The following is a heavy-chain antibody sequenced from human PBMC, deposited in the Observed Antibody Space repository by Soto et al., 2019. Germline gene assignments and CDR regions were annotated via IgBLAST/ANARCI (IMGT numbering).Heavy chain of an antibody. J-gene: IGHJ4*02. CDR3: ARNDEGGSRI. D-gene: IGHD2-15*01. CDR2: ISSGSDYM. Sequence: EVQLVESGGGLVKAGGSLRISCVASGFTINTFGMNWVRQAPGKGLEWVSSISSGSDYMVYADSMKGRFTISRDNAKNSLYLEMNSLRTEDTAVYFCARNDEGGSRIWGQGTLVTVSS. V-gene: IGHV3-21*01. CDR1: GFTINTFG.